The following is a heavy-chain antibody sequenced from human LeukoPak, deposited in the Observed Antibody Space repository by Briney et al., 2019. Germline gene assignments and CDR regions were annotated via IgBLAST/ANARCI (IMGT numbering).Heavy chain of an antibody. Sequence: GRSLRLSCAASVFTFSSYGMHWVRQAPGKGLEWVAVISYDGSNKYYADSVKGRFTISRDNSKNTLYLQMNSLRAEDTAVYYCAKDGPGSYFFDYWGQGTLVTVSS. D-gene: IGHD3-10*01. CDR2: ISYDGSNK. CDR3: AKDGPGSYFFDY. V-gene: IGHV3-30*18. J-gene: IGHJ4*02. CDR1: VFTFSSYG.